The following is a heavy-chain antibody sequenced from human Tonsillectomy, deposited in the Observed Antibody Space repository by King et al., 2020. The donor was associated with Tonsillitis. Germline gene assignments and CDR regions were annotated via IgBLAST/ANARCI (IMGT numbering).Heavy chain of an antibody. CDR1: GFSFSSYA. J-gene: IGHJ3*01. V-gene: IGHV3-23*04. D-gene: IGHD5-12*01. CDR3: AKVKVATMPRDAFDF. CDR2: ISGSGGST. Sequence: VQLVESGGGLVQPGGSLRLSCAASGFSFSSYAMSWVRQAPGKGLEWVSAISGSGGSTYSADSVKGRFTISRDNSKNTLYLQMNSLRVEDTAVYYCAKVKVATMPRDAFDFWGQGTMVTVSS.